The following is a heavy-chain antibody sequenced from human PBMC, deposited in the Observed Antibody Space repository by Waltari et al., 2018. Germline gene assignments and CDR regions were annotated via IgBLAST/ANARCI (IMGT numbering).Heavy chain of an antibody. V-gene: IGHV3-48*03. CDR3: ARVLTYPTYYSMDV. CDR1: GFTFSSYE. CDR2: ISSSGSTI. J-gene: IGHJ6*02. Sequence: EVQLVESGGGLVQPGGSLRLSCAASGFTFSSYEMNWVRQAPGKGLEWVSYISSSGSTIYYADSVKGRFTISRDNAKNSLYLQMNSLRAEDTAVYYCARVLTYPTYYSMDVWGQGTTVTVSS. D-gene: IGHD1-26*01.